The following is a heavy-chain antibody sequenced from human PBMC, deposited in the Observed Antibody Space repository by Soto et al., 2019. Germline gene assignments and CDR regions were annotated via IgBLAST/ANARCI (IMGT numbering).Heavy chain of an antibody. CDR2: ISYDGSKK. CDR1: GFTFSTYA. J-gene: IGHJ6*02. V-gene: IGHV3-30-3*01. Sequence: PGGSLRLSCAASGFTFSTYAMHWVRQAPGKGLEWVAVISYDGSKKYYADSVKDRFTTSRDNSTKTLSLQMNSLRPEDTAVYYCARDRQWLEKYYYYYGMDVWGQGTTVTVSS. D-gene: IGHD6-19*01. CDR3: ARDRQWLEKYYYYYGMDV.